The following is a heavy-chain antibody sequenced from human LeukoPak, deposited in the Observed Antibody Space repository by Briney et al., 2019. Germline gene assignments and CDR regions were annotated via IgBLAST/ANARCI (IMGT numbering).Heavy chain of an antibody. Sequence: GGSLRLSCAASGFTFSSYWMSWVRQAPGKGLEWVANIKQDGSEKYYVDSVRGRFTASRDNAKNSLYLQMNSLINEDTALYYCARGDYHGSGGHADYWGQGTLVTVSS. CDR2: IKQDGSEK. CDR1: GFTFSSYW. D-gene: IGHD3-10*01. J-gene: IGHJ4*02. CDR3: ARGDYHGSGGHADY. V-gene: IGHV3-7*03.